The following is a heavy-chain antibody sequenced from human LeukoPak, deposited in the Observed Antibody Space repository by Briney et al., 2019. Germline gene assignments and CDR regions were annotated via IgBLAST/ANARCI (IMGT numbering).Heavy chain of an antibody. CDR1: GYSFTSYS. Sequence: GESLKISCKGPGYSFTSYSIGWVRQMPGKGLEWMGIIYPGDSDTRYSPSFQGQVTISADKSISTAYLQWSSLKASDTAMYYCVRHVDFYGPIDNWGQGTLVTVSS. D-gene: IGHD2/OR15-2a*01. J-gene: IGHJ4*02. CDR3: VRHVDFYGPIDN. V-gene: IGHV5-51*01. CDR2: IYPGDSDT.